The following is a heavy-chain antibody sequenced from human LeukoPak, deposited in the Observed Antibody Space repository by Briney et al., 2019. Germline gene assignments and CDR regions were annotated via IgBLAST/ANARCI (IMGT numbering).Heavy chain of an antibody. D-gene: IGHD6-13*01. V-gene: IGHV4-59*01. J-gene: IGHJ4*02. CDR2: IYYSGST. CDR1: GGSISSYY. Sequence: SETLSLTCTVSGGSISSYYWSWIRQPPGKGLEWIGYIYYSGSTNYNPSLKSRVTISVDTSKNQFSLKLSSVTAADTAVYYCARDVRIFSSSWGFDYWGQGTLVTVS. CDR3: ARDVRIFSSSWGFDY.